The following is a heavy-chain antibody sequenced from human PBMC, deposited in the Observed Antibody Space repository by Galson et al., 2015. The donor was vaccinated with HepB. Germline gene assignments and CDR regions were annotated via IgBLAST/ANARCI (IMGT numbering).Heavy chain of an antibody. D-gene: IGHD3-10*01. Sequence: SVKVSCKVSGYTLIELSMHWVRQAPGKGLEWMGGFDPEDGETIYAQKFQGRVTMTEDTSTDTAYMELSSLRSEDTAVYYCATVPLSDYYGSGMAYWGQGTLVTVSS. CDR3: ATVPLSDYYGSGMAY. CDR1: GYTLIELS. V-gene: IGHV1-24*01. J-gene: IGHJ4*02. CDR2: FDPEDGET.